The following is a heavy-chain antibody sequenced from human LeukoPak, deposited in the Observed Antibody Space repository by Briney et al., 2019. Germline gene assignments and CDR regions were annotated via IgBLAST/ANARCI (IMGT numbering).Heavy chain of an antibody. Sequence: SETLSLTCAVYGGSFSGYYWSWIRQPPGKGLEWIGEINHSGSTNYNPSLKSRVTISVDTSKNQFSLKLSSVTAADTAVYYRARVNGGLRYFDWLSRTLYYYMDVWSKGTTVTISS. CDR1: GGSFSGYY. CDR3: ARVNGGLRYFDWLSRTLYYYMDV. V-gene: IGHV4-34*01. CDR2: INHSGST. D-gene: IGHD3-9*01. J-gene: IGHJ6*03.